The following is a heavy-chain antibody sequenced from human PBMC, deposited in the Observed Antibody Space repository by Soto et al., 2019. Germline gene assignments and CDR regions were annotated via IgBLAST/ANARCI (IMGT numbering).Heavy chain of an antibody. V-gene: IGHV3-30*18. CDR3: AKASQSSGYEY. D-gene: IGHD5-12*01. J-gene: IGHJ4*02. CDR2: ISYDGSTK. Sequence: QVQLVESGGGVVQPGRSLRLSCAASGFIFSNDGMHWVRQAPGKGLEWVAVISYDGSTKYYADSVKGRFTISRDNSKNTLYLQMNSLRPEDTAVYYCAKASQSSGYEYWGQGSLVTVSS. CDR1: GFIFSNDG.